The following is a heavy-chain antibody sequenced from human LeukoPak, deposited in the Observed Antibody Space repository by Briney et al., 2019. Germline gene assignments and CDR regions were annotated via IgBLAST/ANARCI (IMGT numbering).Heavy chain of an antibody. D-gene: IGHD6-19*01. CDR3: ARGTVAVNLDY. CDR1: GFTFSSYG. V-gene: IGHV3-33*08. Sequence: KSGGSQRLSCAASGFTFSSYGMHWVRQAPGKGLEWVAVIWYDGSNKYYADSVKGRFTISRDNSKNTLYLQMNSLRAEDTAVYYCARGTVAVNLDYWGQGTLVTVSS. CDR2: IWYDGSNK. J-gene: IGHJ4*02.